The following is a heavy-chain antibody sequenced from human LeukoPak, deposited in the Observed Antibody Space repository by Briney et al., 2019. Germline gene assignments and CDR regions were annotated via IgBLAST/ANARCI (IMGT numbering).Heavy chain of an antibody. CDR1: NGSFSGYY. D-gene: IGHD1-26*01. J-gene: IGHJ4*02. V-gene: IGHV4-34*01. Sequence: PSETLSLTCTVYNGSFSGYYWSWIRQPPGTGLEWIGEISHSGYTNLNPSLKSRLTISLDTSKNHFSLRLTSLTAADTAVYYCARVKWELPSDYWGQGTLVTVSS. CDR3: ARVKWELPSDY. CDR2: ISHSGYT.